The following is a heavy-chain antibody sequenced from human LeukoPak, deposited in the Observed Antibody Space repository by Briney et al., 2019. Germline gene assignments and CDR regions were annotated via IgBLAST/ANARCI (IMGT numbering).Heavy chain of an antibody. V-gene: IGHV3-7*03. CDR1: GFNFREHW. J-gene: IGHJ4*02. Sequence: GGSLRLSCAASGFNFREHWMDWVRQAAGKGLEWVGHIKTDGSETYYLDSLRGRFSISRDNTNNALYLQMHSLRVEDTAVYYCVKNNGWFHLAQWGQGTLVTVSS. D-gene: IGHD6-19*01. CDR3: VKNNGWFHLAQ. CDR2: IKTDGSET.